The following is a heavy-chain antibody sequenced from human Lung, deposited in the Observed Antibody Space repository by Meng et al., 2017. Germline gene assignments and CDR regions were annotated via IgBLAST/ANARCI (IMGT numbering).Heavy chain of an antibody. CDR3: ARGQKGYFDL. Sequence: QGQLQGSGPGLVKPSQTLSLTCTVSGGSISSSNYYWSWIRQPPGKGLEWSGHIYHSGSTYYNPSLKSRITISVDTSKNQFSLKLSSVTAADTAVYYCARGQKGYFDLWGRGTLVTVSS. J-gene: IGHJ2*01. CDR1: GGSISSSNYY. V-gene: IGHV4-30-4*01. CDR2: IYHSGST.